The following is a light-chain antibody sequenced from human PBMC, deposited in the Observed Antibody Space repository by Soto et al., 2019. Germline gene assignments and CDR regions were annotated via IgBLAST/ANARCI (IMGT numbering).Light chain of an antibody. J-gene: IGLJ2*01. CDR1: SSDVGSYNL. Sequence: QSALTQPASVSGSPGQSITISCTGTSSDVGSYNLVSWYQQHPGRATKLMIYEGSKRPSGVYNRFSGSKSGNTASLTISGLQAEDEADYYCCSDVGRSTVIFGGGTKLTVL. CDR3: CSDVGRSTVI. CDR2: EGS. V-gene: IGLV2-23*01.